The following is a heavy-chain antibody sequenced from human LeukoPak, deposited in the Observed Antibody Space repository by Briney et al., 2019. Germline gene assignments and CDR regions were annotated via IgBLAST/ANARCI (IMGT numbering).Heavy chain of an antibody. J-gene: IGHJ4*02. CDR2: ISSSRSTI. V-gene: IGHV3-48*04. D-gene: IGHD4-11*01. Sequence: SGGSLRLSCAASGFTFSSHSMNWVRQAPGKGLEWVSHISSSRSTIYYADSVKGRFTISRDNAKNSLYLQMNSLRAEDTAVYYCANSPPYSNYLPYFDYWGQGTLVTVSS. CDR1: GFTFSSHS. CDR3: ANSPPYSNYLPYFDY.